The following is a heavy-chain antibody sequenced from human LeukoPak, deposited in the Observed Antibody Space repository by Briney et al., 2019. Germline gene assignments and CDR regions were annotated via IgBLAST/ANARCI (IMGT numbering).Heavy chain of an antibody. D-gene: IGHD2-2*01. Sequence: SGGSLRLSCAASGFTFSDYYMSWIRQAPGKGLEWVAVISYDGSNKYYADSVKGRFTISRDNSKNTLYLQMNSLRAEDTAVYYCAKDLGAPKRGSSVLYWGQGTLVTVSS. J-gene: IGHJ4*02. CDR1: GFTFSDYY. V-gene: IGHV3-30*18. CDR2: ISYDGSNK. CDR3: AKDLGAPKRGSSVLY.